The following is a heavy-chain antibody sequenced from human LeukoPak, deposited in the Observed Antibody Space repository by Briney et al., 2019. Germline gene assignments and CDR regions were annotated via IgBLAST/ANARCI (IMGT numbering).Heavy chain of an antibody. D-gene: IGHD6-19*01. CDR3: ARDPQWPLDY. J-gene: IGHJ4*02. CDR1: GFTFSGFW. V-gene: IGHV3-30-3*01. Sequence: PGGSLRLSCAVSGFTFSGFWMSWSRQAPGKGLEWVAVISDDGSNKYYVDSVKGRFTISRDNAKNSLYLQMNSLRADDTAVYYCARDPQWPLDYWGQGTLVTVSS. CDR2: ISDDGSNK.